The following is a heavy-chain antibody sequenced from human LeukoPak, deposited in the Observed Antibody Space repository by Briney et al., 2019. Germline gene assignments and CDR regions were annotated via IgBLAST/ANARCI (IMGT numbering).Heavy chain of an antibody. V-gene: IGHV3-7*01. Sequence: GGSLRLSCAAYGFTFSSYWMSWVRQAPGKGLEWVANIKQDGSEKYYVDSVKGRFTISRDNAKNSLYLQMNSLRAEDTAVYYCAKDRMATIIGEFDYWGQGTLVTVSS. J-gene: IGHJ4*02. CDR2: IKQDGSEK. CDR3: AKDRMATIIGEFDY. D-gene: IGHD5-24*01. CDR1: GFTFSSYW.